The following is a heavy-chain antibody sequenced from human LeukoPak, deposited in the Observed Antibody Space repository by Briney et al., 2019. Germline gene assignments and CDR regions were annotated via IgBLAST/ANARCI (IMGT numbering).Heavy chain of an antibody. CDR3: ARQSYDRSGYFSFDY. CDR2: IYPGDSDT. Sequence: GESLKISCKGSGYSFTSYWIGWVRQMPGKGLEWMGIIYPGDSDTRYSPSFQGQVTISADKSISTAYLQWSSLKASDTAMYYCARQSYDRSGYFSFDYWGQGTLVTVSS. CDR1: GYSFTSYW. D-gene: IGHD3-22*01. V-gene: IGHV5-51*01. J-gene: IGHJ4*02.